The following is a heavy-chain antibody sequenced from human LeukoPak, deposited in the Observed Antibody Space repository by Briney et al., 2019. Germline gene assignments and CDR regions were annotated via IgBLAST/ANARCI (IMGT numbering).Heavy chain of an antibody. CDR2: IYNGGII. Sequence: PSETLSLTCTVSGDSISRYYWSWIRQPAGKGLEWVGRIYNGGIITYNPSLKSRVTMSIDTSNNQFSLRLRFVTAADTAVYYCARDSGTTGEVKFDPWGQGTLVTVSS. V-gene: IGHV4-4*07. D-gene: IGHD3-10*01. CDR3: ARDSGTTGEVKFDP. J-gene: IGHJ5*02. CDR1: GDSISRYY.